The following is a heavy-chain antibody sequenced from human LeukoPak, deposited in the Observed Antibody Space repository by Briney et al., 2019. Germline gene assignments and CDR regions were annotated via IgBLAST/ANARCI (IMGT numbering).Heavy chain of an antibody. CDR1: GFTFSSYG. CDR3: AKDQAGTGAFDN. CDR2: ISYGGSNK. D-gene: IGHD1-1*01. J-gene: IGHJ4*02. Sequence: GGSLRLSCAASGFTFSSYGMHWVRQAPGKGLEWVAFISYGGSNKYYSDSVKGRFTISRDNSKNTLYLQMNSLRPEDTAVYYCAKDQAGTGAFDNWGQGTLVTVSS. V-gene: IGHV3-30*18.